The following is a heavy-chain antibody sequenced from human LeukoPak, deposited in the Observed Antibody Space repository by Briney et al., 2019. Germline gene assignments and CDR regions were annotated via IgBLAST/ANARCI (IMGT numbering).Heavy chain of an antibody. Sequence: PGKSLRLSCAASGFTFSSYGMHWVRQAPGKGLEWVAVIWFDGDSKYYADSVKGRFTISRDNSKNTLYLQMNSLRAEDTAVYYCAKDLTWMLGRFDSWGQGTLVTVSS. J-gene: IGHJ4*02. D-gene: IGHD2-2*03. CDR1: GFTFSSYG. V-gene: IGHV3-33*06. CDR3: AKDLTWMLGRFDS. CDR2: IWFDGDSK.